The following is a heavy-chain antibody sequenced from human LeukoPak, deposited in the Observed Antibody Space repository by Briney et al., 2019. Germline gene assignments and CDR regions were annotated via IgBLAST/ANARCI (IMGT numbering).Heavy chain of an antibody. Sequence: SETLSLTCTVSGGSLSSGSYYWSWIRQPAGKGLEWIGRIYTSGSTNYNPSLKSRVTISVDTSKNQFSLKLSSVTAADTAVYYCARAPVGFSSSYAFDIWGQGTMVTVSS. CDR2: IYTSGST. J-gene: IGHJ3*02. CDR3: ARAPVGFSSSYAFDI. D-gene: IGHD6-6*01. V-gene: IGHV4-61*02. CDR1: GGSLSSGSYY.